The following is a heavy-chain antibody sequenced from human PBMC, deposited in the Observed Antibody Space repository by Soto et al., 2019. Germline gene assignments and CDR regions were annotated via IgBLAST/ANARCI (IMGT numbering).Heavy chain of an antibody. J-gene: IGHJ4*02. CDR1: GYTFTTYD. D-gene: IGHD6-25*01. V-gene: IGHV1-8*02. CDR3: ARRKERSGPHYFDY. Sequence: VASVKVSFKASGYTFTTYDVSWLRQASGQGLEWMGWMNPSNGNTGYAQKFQGRVTMTRNTSISTVYMELSGLRPDDTAVYYCARRKERSGPHYFDYWGQGTRVTVS. CDR2: MNPSNGNT.